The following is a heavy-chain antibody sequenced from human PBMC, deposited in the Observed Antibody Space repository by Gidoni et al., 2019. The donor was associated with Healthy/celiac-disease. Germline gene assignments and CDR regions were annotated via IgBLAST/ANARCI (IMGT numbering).Heavy chain of an antibody. Sequence: EVQLVESGGGLIQPGGSLRLSCAASGFTVSSNYMSWVRQAPGKGLEWVSVIYSGGSTYYADSVKGRFTISRDNSKNTLYLQMNSLRAEDTAVYYCARRRVTVTTDWYFDLWGRGTLVTVSS. V-gene: IGHV3-53*01. CDR2: IYSGGST. CDR3: ARRRVTVTTDWYFDL. J-gene: IGHJ2*01. CDR1: GFTVSSNY. D-gene: IGHD4-17*01.